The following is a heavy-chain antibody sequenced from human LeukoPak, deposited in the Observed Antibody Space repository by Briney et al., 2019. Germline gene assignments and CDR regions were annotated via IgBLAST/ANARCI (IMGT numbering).Heavy chain of an antibody. CDR1: GYSFISYW. V-gene: IGHV5-51*01. CDR3: ARRYYYDSSGYCYDY. Sequence: GESLKISCKGSGYSFISYWIGWVRQMPGKGLEWMGIIYPGDSDTRYSPSFQGQVTISADKSISTAYLQWSSLKASDTAMYYCARRYYYDSSGYCYDYWGQGTLVTVSS. CDR2: IYPGDSDT. D-gene: IGHD3-22*01. J-gene: IGHJ4*02.